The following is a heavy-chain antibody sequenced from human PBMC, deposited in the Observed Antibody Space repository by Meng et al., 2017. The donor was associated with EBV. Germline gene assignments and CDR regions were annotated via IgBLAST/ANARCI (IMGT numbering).Heavy chain of an antibody. CDR2: TNEDGGIT. CDR3: SRDLAGPFDD. V-gene: IGHV3-74*01. Sequence: VQLGESGGGPLRPGGSLRLSCAVSGFTFSRFWMHWVRQVPGKGLAWVARTNEDGGITNYADSVKGRFIISRDNTRNTLYLQMNSLRDEDTAVYFCSRDLAGPFDDWGQGTLVTVSS. CDR1: GFTFSRFW. J-gene: IGHJ4*02.